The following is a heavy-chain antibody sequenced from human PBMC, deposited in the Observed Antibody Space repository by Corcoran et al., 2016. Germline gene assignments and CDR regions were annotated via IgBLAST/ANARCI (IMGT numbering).Heavy chain of an antibody. J-gene: IGHJ4*02. CDR1: GYTFTSYY. D-gene: IGHD1-26*01. CDR2: INPSGGST. Sequence: QVQLVQSGAEVKKPGASVKVSCKASGYTFTSYYMHWVRQAPGQGLEWMGIINPSGGSTSYAQKFQGRVTMTRDTSTSTVYMELSSLRSEDTAVYYCARYRIVGATSGSRGFDYWGQGTLVTVSS. V-gene: IGHV1-46*01. CDR3: ARYRIVGATSGSRGFDY.